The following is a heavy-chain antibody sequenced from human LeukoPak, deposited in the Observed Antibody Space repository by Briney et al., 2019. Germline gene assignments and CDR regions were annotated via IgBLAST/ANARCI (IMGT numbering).Heavy chain of an antibody. V-gene: IGHV5-51*01. Sequence: GESLKISCKGSGYIFTSYWIGWVRQMPGKGLEWMGIIYPGNPNTRYSPSFQGQGTNVADKYSSTAYLQQSSLKASDTAMYYFARGIYGSGSYYNVFDWFDPWGQGTLVTVSS. CDR2: IYPGNPNT. J-gene: IGHJ5*02. CDR1: GYIFTSYW. CDR3: ARGIYGSGSYYNVFDWFDP. D-gene: IGHD3-10*01.